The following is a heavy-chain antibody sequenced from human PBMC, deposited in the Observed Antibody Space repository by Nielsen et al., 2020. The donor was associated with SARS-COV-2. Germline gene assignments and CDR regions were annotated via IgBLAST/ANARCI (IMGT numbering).Heavy chain of an antibody. D-gene: IGHD1-26*01. J-gene: IGHJ4*02. CDR2: INTYNGIT. Sequence: ASVKVSCKASGYPFHAYGITWVRQAPGLGLEWMAWINTYNGITYYAEKFRDRVTATTDTPTTTAYLEMRSLRSDDTAVYFCAREEQWVIKDWGQGTLVTVSS. CDR3: AREEQWVIKD. V-gene: IGHV1-18*01. CDR1: GYPFHAYG.